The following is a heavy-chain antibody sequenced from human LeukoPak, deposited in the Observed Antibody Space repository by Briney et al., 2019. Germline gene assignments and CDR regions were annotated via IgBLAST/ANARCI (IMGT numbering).Heavy chain of an antibody. V-gene: IGHV4-34*01. J-gene: IGHJ5*02. Sequence: SETLSLTCAVYGGSFSGYYWSWIRQPTGKGLEWIGEINHSGSTNYNPSLKSRVTISVDTSKNQFSLKLSSVTAADTAVYYCARDPLSKNYYGSGSSNWFDPWGQGTLVTVSS. D-gene: IGHD3-10*01. CDR3: ARDPLSKNYYGSGSSNWFDP. CDR2: INHSGST. CDR1: GGSFSGYY.